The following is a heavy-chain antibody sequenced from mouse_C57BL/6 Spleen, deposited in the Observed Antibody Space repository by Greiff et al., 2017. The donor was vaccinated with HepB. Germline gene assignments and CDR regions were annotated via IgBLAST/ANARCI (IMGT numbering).Heavy chain of an antibody. D-gene: IGHD1-1*01. J-gene: IGHJ1*03. CDR1: GYTFTSYW. V-gene: IGHV1-69*01. CDR2: IDPSDSYT. Sequence: QVQLQQPGAELVMPGASVKLSCKASGYTFTSYWMHWVKQSPGQGLEWIGEIDPSDSYTNYNQKFKGKSTLTVDKSSSTAYMQLSSLTSEISAVYYCARSYGSGCDCYFDVWGTGTTVTVSS. CDR3: ARSYGSGCDCYFDV.